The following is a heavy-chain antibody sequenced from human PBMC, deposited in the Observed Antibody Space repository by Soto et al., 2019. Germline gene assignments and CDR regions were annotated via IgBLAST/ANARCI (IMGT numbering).Heavy chain of an antibody. J-gene: IGHJ5*02. V-gene: IGHV4-59*01. CDR1: GGSISSYY. Sequence: SETLSLTCTVSGGSISSYYWGWIRQPPGKGLEWIGCIYYSGVTNYNPSLKSRVTISVDTPKNQLSLKLNSVTAADTAVYYCARVAADIASWLDPWGQGTLVTFSS. CDR2: IYYSGVT. D-gene: IGHD5-12*01. CDR3: ARVAADIASWLDP.